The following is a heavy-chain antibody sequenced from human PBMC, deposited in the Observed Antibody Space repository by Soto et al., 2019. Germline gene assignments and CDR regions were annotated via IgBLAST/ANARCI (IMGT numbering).Heavy chain of an antibody. D-gene: IGHD4-17*01. CDR1: GGSFSGYY. CDR3: ARGYNSHLNMTTVTTFRLPGYYFDY. CDR2: INHSGST. V-gene: IGHV4-34*01. J-gene: IGHJ4*02. Sequence: QVQLQQWGAGLLKPSETLSLTCAVYGGSFSGYYWSWIRQPPGKGLEWIGEINHSGSTNYNPSLKSRVTISVDTSKNQFSLKLSSVTAADTAVYYCARGYNSHLNMTTVTTFRLPGYYFDYWGQGTLVTVSS.